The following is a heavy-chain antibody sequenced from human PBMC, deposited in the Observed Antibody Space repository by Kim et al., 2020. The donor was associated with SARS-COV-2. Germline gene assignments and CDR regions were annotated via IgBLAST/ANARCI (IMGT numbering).Heavy chain of an antibody. V-gene: IGHV1-2*06. CDR3: ARDPDIETSVQNYY. D-gene: IGHD5-12*01. J-gene: IGHJ4*02. CDR1: GYSFTGYY. CDR2: INPNRGVT. Sequence: ASVKVSCKTSGYSFTGYYIHWVRQAPGQGLEWMGRINPNRGVTDYAQKFKGRVTITSDMSIKIAYIQLSGLRSDDTAVYFCARDPDIETSVQNYYWGQGT.